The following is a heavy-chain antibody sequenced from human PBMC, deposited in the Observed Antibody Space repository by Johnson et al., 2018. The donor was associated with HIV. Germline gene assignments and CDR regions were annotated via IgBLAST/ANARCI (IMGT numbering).Heavy chain of an antibody. V-gene: IGHV3-13*01. CDR3: ARSRGVGATGGGAFDI. Sequence: MLLVESGGGLVQPGGSLRLSCAASGFTSSYYDMHWVRQGPGKGLQWVSGIGITGDTYYAGSVKGRFTISRENAKNSLYLQMNSLRAGDTAVYYCARSRGVGATGGGAFDIWGQGTMVTVSS. J-gene: IGHJ3*02. CDR1: GFTSSYYD. D-gene: IGHD1-26*01. CDR2: IGITGDT.